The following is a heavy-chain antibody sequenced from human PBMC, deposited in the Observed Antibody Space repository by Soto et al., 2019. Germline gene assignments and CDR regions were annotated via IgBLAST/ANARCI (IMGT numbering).Heavy chain of an antibody. J-gene: IGHJ3*02. D-gene: IGHD1-26*01. V-gene: IGHV3-30*03. Sequence: QVQLVESGGCVIQPAGSLRLSCGASGFTLSNFGVHWVRQAPGKGPEWVVAISSDGKTESYGASVRGRFTVSRDNSQNRVFLQMNSLRSDDTGVYYCAPGRVGVIHSQFDIWGQGTMVTVSS. CDR1: GFTLSNFG. CDR2: ISSDGKTE. CDR3: APGRVGVIHSQFDI.